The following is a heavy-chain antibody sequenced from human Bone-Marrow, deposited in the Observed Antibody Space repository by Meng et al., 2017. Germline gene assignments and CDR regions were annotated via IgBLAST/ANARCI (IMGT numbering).Heavy chain of an antibody. J-gene: IGHJ3*02. CDR2: IYYSGST. Sequence: LRLSCTVSGGSISSSSYYWGWIRQPPGKGLEWIGSIYYSGSTYYNPSLKSRVTISVDTSKNQFSLKLSSVTAADTAVYYCARGEYDSSGYTDHAFDIWGQGTMVTVSS. V-gene: IGHV4-39*07. CDR3: ARGEYDSSGYTDHAFDI. CDR1: GGSISSSSYY. D-gene: IGHD3-22*01.